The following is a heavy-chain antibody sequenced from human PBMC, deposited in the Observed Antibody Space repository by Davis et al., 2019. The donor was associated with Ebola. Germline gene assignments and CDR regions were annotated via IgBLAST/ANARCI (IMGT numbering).Heavy chain of an antibody. Sequence: GESLKISCAASGFVFSSYVMSWVRRAPGKGLEWVSTLGLSADTYYADSVKGRFTVSRDNSENMVYLQMSTLRAEDTAVYYCARHINGDFWYFDLWGRGTRVTVSS. CDR1: GFVFSSYV. J-gene: IGHJ2*01. V-gene: IGHV3-23*01. D-gene: IGHD4-17*01. CDR3: ARHINGDFWYFDL. CDR2: LGLSADT.